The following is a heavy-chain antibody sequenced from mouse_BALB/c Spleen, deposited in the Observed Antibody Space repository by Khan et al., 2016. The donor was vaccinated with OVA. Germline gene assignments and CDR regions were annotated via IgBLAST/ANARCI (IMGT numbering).Heavy chain of an antibody. V-gene: IGHV3-2*02. CDR1: GYSITSDYA. CDR3: ARWFAY. CDR2: INYSGGT. Sequence: VQLKQSGPGLVKPSQSLSLTCTVTGYSITSDYAWNWIRQFPGNKLEWMGYINYSGGTSYLPSLKSRISITRETSKNQFFLQLNSVTTEDSATYYCARWFAYWGQGTLVTVS. J-gene: IGHJ3*01.